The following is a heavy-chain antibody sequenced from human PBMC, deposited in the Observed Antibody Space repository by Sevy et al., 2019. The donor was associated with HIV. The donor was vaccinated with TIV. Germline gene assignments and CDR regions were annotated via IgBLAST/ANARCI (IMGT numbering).Heavy chain of an antibody. CDR2: ISSSSSTI. CDR1: GFTFSSYS. D-gene: IGHD3-22*01. V-gene: IGHV3-48*02. J-gene: IGHJ4*02. CDR3: ARDDYYDSIGYSLDY. Sequence: GGSLRLSCAASGFTFSSYSMNWVRQAPGKGLEWVSYISSSSSTIYYADSVKGRFTISRDNAKNSLYLQMNSLRDEDTAVYYCARDDYYDSIGYSLDYWGQGTLVTVSS.